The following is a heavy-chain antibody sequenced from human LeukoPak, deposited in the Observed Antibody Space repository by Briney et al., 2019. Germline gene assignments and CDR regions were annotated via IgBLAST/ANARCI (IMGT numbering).Heavy chain of an antibody. Sequence: SETLSLTCTVSGYSISTGYYWYCIRQPPRKELQWIGTFYHGRSTYYNPSPQSRVTISVDTSKNQFYLNLTSVTAADTAVDDCARAMSIAARLHTIFDYWGQGTLVTVSS. D-gene: IGHD6-6*01. J-gene: IGHJ4*02. CDR1: GYSISTGYY. CDR3: ARAMSIAARLHTIFDY. CDR2: FYHGRST. V-gene: IGHV4-38-2*02.